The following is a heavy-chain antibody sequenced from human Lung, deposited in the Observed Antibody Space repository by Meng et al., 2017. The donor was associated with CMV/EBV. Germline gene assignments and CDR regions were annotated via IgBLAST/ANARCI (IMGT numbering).Heavy chain of an antibody. CDR1: GGTFSSYA. J-gene: IGHJ4*02. Sequence: ASVKVSCKASGGTFSSYAISWVRQAPGQGLEWLGWISPYTGNTFYAQNLQGRVTLTTDRSTSTAYMELRSLTSDDTAVYYCARDLRLVPSAAQEFWGQGTLVTVSS. V-gene: IGHV1-18*01. CDR3: ARDLRLVPSAAQEF. CDR2: ISPYTGNT. D-gene: IGHD2-2*01.